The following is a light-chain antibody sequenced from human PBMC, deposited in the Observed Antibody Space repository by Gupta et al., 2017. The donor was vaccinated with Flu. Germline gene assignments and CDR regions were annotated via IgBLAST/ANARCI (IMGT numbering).Light chain of an antibody. CDR2: WAS. CDR1: QSVFYTNNKNY. CDR3: HQYYSAPYS. J-gene: IGKJ2*03. V-gene: IGKV4-1*01. Sequence: IVVTQSPDSLAVSLGERATINCKSSQSVFYTNNKNYLAWYQQKSGQPPKLLIYWASIRESGVPDRFSGSGSGTDFTLTITSLQAEDVAVYYCHQYYSAPYSFGQGTKLEIK.